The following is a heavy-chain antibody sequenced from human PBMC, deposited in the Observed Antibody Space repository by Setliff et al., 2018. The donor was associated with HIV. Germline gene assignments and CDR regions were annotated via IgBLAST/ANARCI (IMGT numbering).Heavy chain of an antibody. D-gene: IGHD3-10*01. CDR2: INPTGDIT. CDR3: ARGGYHGFGSYGDY. Sequence: ASVKVSCKASGYTFTGHYMHWVRQAPGQGLEWMGLINPTGDITFYPQKFQARVTMTRDTSASTVYLALSSLRSEDTAVYYCARGGYHGFGSYGDYWGQGTLVTVSA. CDR1: GYTFTGHY. J-gene: IGHJ4*02. V-gene: IGHV1-46*01.